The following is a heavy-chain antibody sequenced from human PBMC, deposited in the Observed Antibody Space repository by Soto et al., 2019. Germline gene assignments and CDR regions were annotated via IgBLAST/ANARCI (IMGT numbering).Heavy chain of an antibody. V-gene: IGHV4-34*01. CDR2: INHSGST. Sequence: QVQLQQWGAGLLKPSETLSLTCAVYGGSFSGYYWNWIRQPPGKGLEWIGEINHSGSTNYNPSLKSRATLSVDTSKTQFSLKLSSVTAADPAVYYCARGWGRIFDYWGQGTLVTVSS. J-gene: IGHJ4*02. D-gene: IGHD7-27*01. CDR1: GGSFSGYY. CDR3: ARGWGRIFDY.